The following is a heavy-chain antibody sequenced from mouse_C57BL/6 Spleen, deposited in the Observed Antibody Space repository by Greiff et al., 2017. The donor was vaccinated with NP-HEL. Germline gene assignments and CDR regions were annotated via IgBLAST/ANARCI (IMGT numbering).Heavy chain of an antibody. D-gene: IGHD2-3*01. J-gene: IGHJ1*03. V-gene: IGHV5-16*01. CDR2: INYDGSST. Sequence: EVNVVESEGGLVQPGSSMKLSCTASGFTFSDYYMAWVRQVPEKGLEWVANINYDGSSTYYLDSLKSRFIISRDNAKNILYLQMSSLKSEDTATYYCAREDGYYVFDVWGTGTTVTVSS. CDR1: GFTFSDYY. CDR3: AREDGYYVFDV.